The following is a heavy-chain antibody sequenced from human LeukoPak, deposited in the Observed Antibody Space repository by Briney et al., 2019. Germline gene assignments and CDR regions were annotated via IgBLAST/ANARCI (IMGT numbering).Heavy chain of an antibody. V-gene: IGHV5-51*01. Sequence: GESLKISCKGSGYSFPTYWIAWVRQMPGKGLEWMGIIYPGDSDTRYSPSFQGQVTISADKSISTAYLQWSSLKASDTAMYYCARQDCSGGSCYSEIMSWFDPWGQGTLVTVSS. CDR3: ARQDCSGGSCYSEIMSWFDP. J-gene: IGHJ5*02. CDR1: GYSFPTYW. CDR2: IYPGDSDT. D-gene: IGHD2-15*01.